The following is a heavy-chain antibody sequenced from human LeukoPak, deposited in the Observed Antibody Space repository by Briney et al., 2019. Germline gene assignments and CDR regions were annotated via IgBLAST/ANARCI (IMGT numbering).Heavy chain of an antibody. CDR3: ARGQYTDGLSY. D-gene: IGHD5-24*01. V-gene: IGHV3-7*03. CDR2: IKPDGSEK. J-gene: IGHJ4*02. CDR1: GFTFSTYW. Sequence: PGGSLRLSCAASGFTFSTYWITWVRQAPGKGLEWVAIIKPDGSEKYYVDSVKGRFTISRDNAENSLFLQMNGLRLEDTAVFYCARGQYTDGLSYWGQGTLVTVSS.